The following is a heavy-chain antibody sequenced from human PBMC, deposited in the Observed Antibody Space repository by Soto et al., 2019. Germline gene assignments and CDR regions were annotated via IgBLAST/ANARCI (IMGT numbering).Heavy chain of an antibody. D-gene: IGHD3-10*01. J-gene: IGHJ4*02. V-gene: IGHV3-53*01. Sequence: EVQLVESGGGLIQPGGSLKLSCAASGFTVGNNYMSWVRQAPGKGLEWVSLIYSTGTTKYADSVKGRFTVSRDNAKNTLYLQMNGLGAEDTAVYYCAKDGRGSGSHYNSFGYWGQGTLVTVSS. CDR3: AKDGRGSGSHYNSFGY. CDR2: IYSTGTT. CDR1: GFTVGNNY.